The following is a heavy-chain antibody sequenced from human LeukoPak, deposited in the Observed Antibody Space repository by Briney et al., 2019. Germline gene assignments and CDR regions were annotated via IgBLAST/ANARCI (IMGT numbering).Heavy chain of an antibody. Sequence: SETLSLTCAVYGGSFSGYYWSWIRQPPGKGLEWIGEINHSGSTNYNPSLKSRVTISVDTSKNQFSLKLSSVTAADTAVYYCARDGGYYDSSGYCFDYWGQGTLVTVSS. CDR1: GGSFSGYY. V-gene: IGHV4-34*01. CDR2: INHSGST. CDR3: ARDGGYYDSSGYCFDY. D-gene: IGHD3-22*01. J-gene: IGHJ4*02.